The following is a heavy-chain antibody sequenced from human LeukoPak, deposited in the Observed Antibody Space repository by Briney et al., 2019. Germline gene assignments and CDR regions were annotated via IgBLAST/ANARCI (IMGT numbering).Heavy chain of an antibody. J-gene: IGHJ3*02. CDR2: IYYSGST. Sequence: SETLSLTCTVSGGSISSYYWSWIRQPPGKGLEWIGSIYYSGSTYYNPSLKSRVTISVDTSKNQFSLKLSSVTAADTAVYYCARTSVVIRVFILWHAFDIWGQGTMVTVSS. D-gene: IGHD3-22*01. CDR1: GGSISSYY. CDR3: ARTSVVIRVFILWHAFDI. V-gene: IGHV4-59*05.